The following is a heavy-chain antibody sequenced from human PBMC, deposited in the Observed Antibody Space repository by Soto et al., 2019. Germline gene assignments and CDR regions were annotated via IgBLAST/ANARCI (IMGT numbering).Heavy chain of an antibody. J-gene: IGHJ3*02. D-gene: IGHD4-4*01. V-gene: IGHV1-69*13. CDR3: ARESKLRTTVISLGAFDI. CDR2: IIPIFGTA. CDR1: GGTFSSYA. Sequence: VASVKVSCKASGGTFSSYAISWVRQAPGQGLEWMGGIIPIFGTANYAQKFQGRVTITADESTSTAYMELSSLRSEDTAVYYCARESKLRTTVISLGAFDIWGQGTMVPSPQ.